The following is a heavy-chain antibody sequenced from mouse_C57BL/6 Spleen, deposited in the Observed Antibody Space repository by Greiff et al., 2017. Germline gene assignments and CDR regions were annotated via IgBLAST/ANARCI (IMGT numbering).Heavy chain of an antibody. CDR3: ARDYYGSSLYYFDY. V-gene: IGHV15-2*01. Sequence: QVQLQQSGSELRSPGSSVKLSCKDFDSEVFPIAYMSWVRQKPGHGFEWIGGILPSIGRTIYGEKFEDKATLDADTLSNTAYLELNSLTSEDSAIYYCARDYYGSSLYYFDYWGQGTTLTVSS. D-gene: IGHD1-1*01. J-gene: IGHJ2*01. CDR2: ILPSIGRT. CDR1: DSEVFPIAY.